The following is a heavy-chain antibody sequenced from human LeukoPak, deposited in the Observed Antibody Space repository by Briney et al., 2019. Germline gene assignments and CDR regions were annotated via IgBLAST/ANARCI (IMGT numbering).Heavy chain of an antibody. CDR1: GFTFSNYW. Sequence: QAGGSLRLSCAASGFTFSNYWMSWVRQAPGKGLEWVANIKQDGSEADYVDSVKGRFTISRDNAKNSLYLQMSSLRPEDTAVYYCARDRDGYREYFDYWGQGTLVTVSS. CDR3: ARDRDGYREYFDY. CDR2: IKQDGSEA. V-gene: IGHV3-7*01. J-gene: IGHJ4*02. D-gene: IGHD5-24*01.